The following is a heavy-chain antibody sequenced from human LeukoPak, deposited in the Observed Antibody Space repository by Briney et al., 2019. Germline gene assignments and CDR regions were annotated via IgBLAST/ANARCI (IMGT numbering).Heavy chain of an antibody. D-gene: IGHD6-13*01. CDR1: GGSISSYY. CDR2: IYYSGST. V-gene: IGHV4-59*01. CDR3: ARDLVAAAPHNDAFDI. J-gene: IGHJ3*02. Sequence: SETLSLTCTVSGGSISSYYWSWIRQPPGKGLEWIGYIYYSGSTNYNPSLKSRVTISVDTSKNQFSLKLSSVTAADTAVYYCARDLVAAAPHNDAFDIWDQGTMVTVSS.